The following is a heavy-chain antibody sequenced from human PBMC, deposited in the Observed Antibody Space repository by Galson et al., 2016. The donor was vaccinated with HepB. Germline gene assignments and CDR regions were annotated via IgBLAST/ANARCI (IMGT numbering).Heavy chain of an antibody. V-gene: IGHV3-74*01. Sequence: SLRLSCAGPGFAFSNYWMHWVRQIPGKGLVWVPTTNSPENIKTYADTAKGRFTISSDNSKYTLYLQMNSQGAEDTAVYYCVRDPYYDSSTWGQGTLVTVSS. J-gene: IGHJ4*02. CDR3: VRDPYYDSST. D-gene: IGHD3-22*01. CDR2: TNSPENIK. CDR1: GFAFSNYW.